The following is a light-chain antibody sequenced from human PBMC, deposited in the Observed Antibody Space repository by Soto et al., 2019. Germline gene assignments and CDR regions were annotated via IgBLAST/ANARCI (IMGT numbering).Light chain of an antibody. J-gene: IGKJ2*01. CDR2: GAS. CDR3: QQYGSSPPEGYT. Sequence: EIVLTQSPGTLSLSPGERATLSCRASQSVSSSYLAWYQQKPGQAPRLLIYGASSRATGIPDRFSGSGSGTYFTLTISRLEPEDFAVYYCQQYGSSPPEGYTFGQGTKLEIK. CDR1: QSVSSSY. V-gene: IGKV3-20*01.